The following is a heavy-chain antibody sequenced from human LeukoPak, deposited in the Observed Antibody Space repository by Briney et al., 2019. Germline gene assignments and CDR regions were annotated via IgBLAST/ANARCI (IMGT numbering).Heavy chain of an antibody. CDR2: IYYSGST. CDR1: GGSISSYY. Sequence: SETLSLTCTVSGGSISSYYWSWIRQPPGKGLEWIGYIYYSGSTNYNPSLKSRVTISVDTSKNQFSLKLSSVTAADTAVYYCARGGAPASGSYYYYYYMDVWGKGTTVTVSS. V-gene: IGHV4-59*01. D-gene: IGHD3-10*01. J-gene: IGHJ6*03. CDR3: ARGGAPASGSYYYYYYMDV.